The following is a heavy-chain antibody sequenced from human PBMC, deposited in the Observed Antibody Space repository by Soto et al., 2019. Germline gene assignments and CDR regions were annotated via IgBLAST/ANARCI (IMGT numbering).Heavy chain of an antibody. J-gene: IGHJ4*02. Sequence: ASVKVSCKASGYTFTSYYMHWVRQAPVQVLELIVIINPSFFSTSYSQKFQGRFTITMYTSTITFYIELSSLRSDDTAVYYCARAGAAQYYFDYWGQGTLVTVSS. CDR1: GYTFTSYY. V-gene: IGHV1-46*01. CDR3: ARAGAAQYYFDY. D-gene: IGHD6-19*01. CDR2: INPSFFST.